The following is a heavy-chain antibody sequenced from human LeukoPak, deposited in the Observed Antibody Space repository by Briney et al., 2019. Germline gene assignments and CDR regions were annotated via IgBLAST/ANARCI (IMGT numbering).Heavy chain of an antibody. D-gene: IGHD3-3*01. V-gene: IGHV4-34*01. CDR2: INHSGST. CDR3: ARVDYYDSWSGSLIFDY. Sequence: SETLSLTCAVYGGSFSGYYWSWIRQPPGKGLEWIGEINHSGSTNYNPSLKSRVTISVDTSKNQFSLKLSSVTAADTAVYYCARVDYYDSWSGSLIFDYWGQGTLVTVSS. J-gene: IGHJ4*02. CDR1: GGSFSGYY.